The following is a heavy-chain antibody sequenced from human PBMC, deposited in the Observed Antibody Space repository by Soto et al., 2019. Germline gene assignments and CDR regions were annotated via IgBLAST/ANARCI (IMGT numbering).Heavy chain of an antibody. J-gene: IGHJ6*02. V-gene: IGHV1-18*01. Sequence: QVHLVQSGAEVKKPGASVKVSCKASNETLTTYGISWVRQAPGQGLEWMGWVSGYSGHSSSAQEFQDRVIMTTDTSTNTAYMELRRLTSDASAVSFCARDSRSSGYYYGMAVWGQGTMVHVSS. CDR2: VSGYSGHS. D-gene: IGHD6-6*01. CDR3: ARDSRSSGYYYGMAV. CDR1: NETLTTYG.